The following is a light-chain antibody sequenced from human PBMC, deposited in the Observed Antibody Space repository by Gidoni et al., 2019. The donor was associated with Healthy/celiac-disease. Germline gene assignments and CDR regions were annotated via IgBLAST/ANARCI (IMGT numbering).Light chain of an antibody. J-gene: IGKJ2*02. CDR1: QSVSSY. Sequence: EIGLTQSPATLSVSPGERATLSCRASQSVSSYLAWYQQKPGPAPRLLIYDASNRATGILARFSGSGSGTDFTLTISSLEPEDFAVYYCQQRSNWPPWTFGQGTKLEIK. CDR3: QQRSNWPPWT. V-gene: IGKV3-11*01. CDR2: DAS.